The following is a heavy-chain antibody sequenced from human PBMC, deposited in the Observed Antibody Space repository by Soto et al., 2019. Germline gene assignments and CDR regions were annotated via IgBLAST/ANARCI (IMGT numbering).Heavy chain of an antibody. CDR1: GFTVSSNY. Sequence: GGSLRLSCAASGFTVSSNYMSWVRQAPGKGLEWVSVIYSGGSTYYADSVKGRFTISRDNAKNSLFLQTSSLRHEDTAVYYCAKCGAAMVRKAFDIWGQGTMVTVSS. V-gene: IGHV3-53*05. CDR3: AKCGAAMVRKAFDI. D-gene: IGHD5-18*01. CDR2: IYSGGST. J-gene: IGHJ3*02.